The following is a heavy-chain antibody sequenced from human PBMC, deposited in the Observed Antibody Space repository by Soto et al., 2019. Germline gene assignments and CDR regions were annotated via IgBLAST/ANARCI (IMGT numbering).Heavy chain of an antibody. D-gene: IGHD3-3*02. CDR2: KWYDGSNK. CDR1: GFTFSSYG. J-gene: IGHJ4*02. V-gene: IGHV3-33*01. CDR3: ARDDFIFGVPGFDY. Sequence: GGSLRLSCAASGFTFSSYGMHWVRQAPGKGLEWVAVKWYDGSNKYYADSVKGRFTISRDNSKNKLYLQMNSLRAEDTAVYYCARDDFIFGVPGFDYWGQGTLVTVSS.